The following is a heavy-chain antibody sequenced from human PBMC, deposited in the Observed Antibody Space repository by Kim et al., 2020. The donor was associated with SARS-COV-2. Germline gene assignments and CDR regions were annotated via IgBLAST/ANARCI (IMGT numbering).Heavy chain of an antibody. J-gene: IGHJ6*02. Sequence: GGSLRLSCAASGFTFSSYGMHWVRQAPGKGLEWVAVISYDGSNKYYADSVKGRFTISRDNSKNTLYLQMNSLRAEDTAVYYCAKEQTVSPTPYYYYYYGMDVWGPGTTVTVSS. CDR2: ISYDGSNK. CDR1: GFTFSSYG. V-gene: IGHV3-30*18. D-gene: IGHD4-17*01. CDR3: AKEQTVSPTPYYYYYYGMDV.